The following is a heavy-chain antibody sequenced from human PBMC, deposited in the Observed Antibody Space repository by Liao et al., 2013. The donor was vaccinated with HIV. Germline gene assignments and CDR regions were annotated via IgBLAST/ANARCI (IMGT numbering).Heavy chain of an antibody. CDR2: VSHSGGT. Sequence: QVQLQESGPGLVKPSQTLSLTCTVSGGSINSGNYYWSWIRQSPGAGLEWIGHVSHSGGTNYSPSLKSRVTIALDTTRNRFSLTLTSVTAADTAVYYCARGADFDYWGPGALVTVSS. V-gene: IGHV4-61*01. J-gene: IGHJ4*02. CDR1: GGSINSGNYY. D-gene: IGHD6-19*01. CDR3: ARGADFDY.